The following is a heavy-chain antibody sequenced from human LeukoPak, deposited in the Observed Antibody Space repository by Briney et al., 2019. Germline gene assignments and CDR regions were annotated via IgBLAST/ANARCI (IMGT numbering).Heavy chain of an antibody. V-gene: IGHV3-30*18. CDR1: GFTFSSYG. D-gene: IGHD6-13*01. J-gene: IGHJ6*02. CDR2: ISYDGSNK. Sequence: GGSLRLSCAASGFTFSSYGMHWVRQAPGKGLEWVAVISYDGSNKYYADSVKGRFTISRDNSKNTLYLQMNSLRAEDTAVYYCAKDQGGSSRVLYYYYGMDVWGQGTTVTVSS. CDR3: AKDQGGSSRVLYYYYGMDV.